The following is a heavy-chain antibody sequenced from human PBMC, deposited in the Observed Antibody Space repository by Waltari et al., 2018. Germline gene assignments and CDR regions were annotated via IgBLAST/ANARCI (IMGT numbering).Heavy chain of an antibody. V-gene: IGHV3-30-3*01. D-gene: IGHD1-26*01. CDR3: EGNHGSY. J-gene: IGHJ4*02. CDR2: ISHDGSNK. Sequence: QVQLVESGGGVVQPGRSLRLSCAASGFTFSSYAMHWVRQAPGKGLEWVAVISHDGSNKHYADPVKCRFTISRDNSKNTLYLQMNSLRAEDTAVYYCEGNHGSYWGQGTLVTVSS. CDR1: GFTFSSYA.